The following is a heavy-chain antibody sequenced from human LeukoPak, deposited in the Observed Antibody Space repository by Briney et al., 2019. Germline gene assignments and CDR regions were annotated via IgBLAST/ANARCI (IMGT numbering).Heavy chain of an antibody. Sequence: GGSLRLSCAASGFTFSSYAMSWVRQAPGKGLEWVSAISGSGGSTYYADSVKGRFTISRDNSKNTLDLQMNSLRAEDTAVYYCATDRGGYGSGSYDYWGQGTLVTVSS. CDR1: GFTFSSYA. D-gene: IGHD3-10*01. CDR3: ATDRGGYGSGSYDY. CDR2: ISGSGGST. J-gene: IGHJ4*02. V-gene: IGHV3-23*01.